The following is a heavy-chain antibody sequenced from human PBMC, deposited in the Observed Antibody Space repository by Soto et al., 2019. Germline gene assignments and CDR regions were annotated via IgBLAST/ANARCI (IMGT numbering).Heavy chain of an antibody. V-gene: IGHV1-3*04. CDR1: GYTFTTHA. J-gene: IGHJ4*02. CDR2: INTGNGNT. Sequence: ASVKVSCKTSGYTFTTHAIHWVRQAPGQTLEWLGWINTGNGNTQYPQKFQDRVTVTRDTSASTVYMELSSLDFEDTAMYYCARDRVGNDYGGQGTQVTVSS. CDR3: ARDRVGNDY. D-gene: IGHD2-15*01.